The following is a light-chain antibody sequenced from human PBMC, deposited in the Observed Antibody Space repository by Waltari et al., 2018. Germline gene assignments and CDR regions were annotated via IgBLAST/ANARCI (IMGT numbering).Light chain of an antibody. CDR1: NIGSKS. CDR2: YDS. CDR3: LVWHSTTDHHGV. V-gene: IGLV3-21*04. Sequence: SYVVTQSPSVSVAPGETARITCGGGNIGSKSVHWYQQRPGRAPVLVISYDSDRPSGIPERFSGSNSGNTPTLTISWVEADDEADYYCLVWHSTTDHHGVFGGGTKLTVL. J-gene: IGLJ2*01.